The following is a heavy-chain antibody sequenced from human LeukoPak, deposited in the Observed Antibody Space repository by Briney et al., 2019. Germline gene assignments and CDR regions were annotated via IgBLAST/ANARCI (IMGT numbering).Heavy chain of an antibody. CDR2: INHSGST. J-gene: IGHJ4*02. CDR3: ARGPGLLWFGELFHYFDY. Sequence: PSETLSLTCAVYGGSFSGYYWSWIRQPPGKGLEWIGEINHSGSTNYNPSLKSRVTISVDTSKNQISLKLSSVTAADTAVYYCARGPGLLWFGELFHYFDYWGQGTLVTVSS. V-gene: IGHV4-34*01. CDR1: GGSFSGYY. D-gene: IGHD3-10*01.